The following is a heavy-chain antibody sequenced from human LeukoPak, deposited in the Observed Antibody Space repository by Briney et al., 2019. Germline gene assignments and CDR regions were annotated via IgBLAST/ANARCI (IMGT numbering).Heavy chain of an antibody. Sequence: SETLSLTCAVYGGSFSGYYWSWIRQPPGKGLGWIGEINHSGSTNYSPSLKSRVTISVDTSKNQFSLKLGSVTAADTAVYYCARVSSGYYYYYYYYMDVWGKGTTVTVSS. CDR1: GGSFSGYY. D-gene: IGHD3-22*01. CDR2: INHSGST. V-gene: IGHV4-34*01. CDR3: ARVSSGYYYYYYYYMDV. J-gene: IGHJ6*03.